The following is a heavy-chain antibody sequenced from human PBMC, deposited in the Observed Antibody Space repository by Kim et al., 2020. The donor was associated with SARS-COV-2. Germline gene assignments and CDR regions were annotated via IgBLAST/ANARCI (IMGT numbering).Heavy chain of an antibody. D-gene: IGHD3-10*01. CDR1: GFTFSSYG. CDR3: AKDSVLLWFGGPDY. J-gene: IGHJ4*02. CDR2: ISYDGSNK. V-gene: IGHV3-30*18. Sequence: GGSLRLSCAASGFTFSSYGMHWVRQAPGKGLEWVAVISYDGSNKYYADSVKGRFTISRDNSKNTLYLQMNSLRAEDTAVYYCAKDSVLLWFGGPDYWGQGTLVTVSS.